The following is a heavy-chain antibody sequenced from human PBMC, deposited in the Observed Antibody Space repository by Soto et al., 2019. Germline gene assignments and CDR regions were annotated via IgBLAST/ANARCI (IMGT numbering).Heavy chain of an antibody. CDR3: ARLETYYYGSGNPYYYGMDV. D-gene: IGHD3-10*01. Sequence: GESLKISCKGSGYSFTSYWISWVRQMPGKGLEWMGRIDPSDSYTNYSPSFQGHVTISADKSISTAYLQWSSLKASDTAMYYCARLETYYYGSGNPYYYGMDVWGQGTTVTVSS. CDR2: IDPSDSYT. J-gene: IGHJ6*02. V-gene: IGHV5-10-1*01. CDR1: GYSFTSYW.